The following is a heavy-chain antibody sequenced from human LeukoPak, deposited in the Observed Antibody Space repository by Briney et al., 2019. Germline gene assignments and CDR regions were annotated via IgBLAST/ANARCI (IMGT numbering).Heavy chain of an antibody. D-gene: IGHD2-8*01. J-gene: IGHJ4*02. Sequence: GGSLRLSCAASGFTFSSYSMNWVRQAPGKGLEWVSSISSSSSYIYYADSVKGRFTISRDTAKNSLYLQMNSLRAEDTAVYYCARGPGRYCTNGVCSDHDYWGQGTLVTVSS. CDR2: ISSSSSYI. CDR1: GFTFSSYS. V-gene: IGHV3-21*01. CDR3: ARGPGRYCTNGVCSDHDY.